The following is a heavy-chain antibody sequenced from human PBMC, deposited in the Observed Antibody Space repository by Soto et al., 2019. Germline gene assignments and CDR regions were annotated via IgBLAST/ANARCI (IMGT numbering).Heavy chain of an antibody. J-gene: IGHJ5*02. CDR2: INAGNGNT. V-gene: IGHV1-3*01. CDR1: GYTFTSYA. Sequence: GASVKVSWKASGYTFTSYAMHWVRQAPGQRLEWMGWINAGNGNTKYSQKFQGRVTITRDTSASTAYMELSSLRSEDTAVYYCARVPLRITMVRGVNWFDPWGQGTLVTVSS. CDR3: ARVPLRITMVRGVNWFDP. D-gene: IGHD3-10*01.